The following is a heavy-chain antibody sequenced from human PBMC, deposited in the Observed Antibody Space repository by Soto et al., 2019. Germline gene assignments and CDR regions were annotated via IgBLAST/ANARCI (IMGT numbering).Heavy chain of an antibody. CDR2: INHSGST. V-gene: IGHV4-34*01. CDR3: PRRGRPRSGYYCFDT. J-gene: IGHJ5*02. D-gene: IGHD3-9*01. CDR1: GGSFSGYY. Sequence: SETLSLTCAVYGGSFSGYYWSWIRQPPGKGLEWIGEINHSGSTNYNPSLKSRVTISVDTSKNQFSLKLSSVTAADTAVYYCPRRGRPRSGYYCFDTWGQGTLVTVSS.